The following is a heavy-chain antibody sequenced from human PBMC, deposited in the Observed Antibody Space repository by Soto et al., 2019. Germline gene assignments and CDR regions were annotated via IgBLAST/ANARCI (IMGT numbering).Heavy chain of an antibody. CDR2: VYHTGRT. CDR3: SRDFAYFDS. V-gene: IGHV4-61*01. D-gene: IGHD3-3*01. CDR1: GGSFKSGSYS. J-gene: IGHJ4*02. Sequence: QVQLQESGPGLVKPSETLSLTCTVSGGSFKSGSYSWSWIRQPPGKGLEWIGYVYHTGRTKYNPFLKTRVSISMDTSENPFSFNLASVTAADTAVYFCSRDFAYFDSWGQGPLVTVPS.